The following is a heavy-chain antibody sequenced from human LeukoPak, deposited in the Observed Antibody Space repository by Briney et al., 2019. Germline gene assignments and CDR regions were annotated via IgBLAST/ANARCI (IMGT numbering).Heavy chain of an antibody. J-gene: IGHJ6*03. V-gene: IGHV4-59*01. CDR3: ARGKIGYCSSTSCYSYYYYYMDV. CDR1: GGSISSYY. CDR2: IYYSGST. D-gene: IGHD2-2*01. Sequence: SETLSLTCTVSGGSISSYYWSWIRQPPGKGLEWIGYIYYSGSTNYNPSLKSRVTISVDTSKNQFSLKLSSVTAADTAVYYCARGKIGYCSSTSCYSYYYYYMDVWGKGTTVTVSS.